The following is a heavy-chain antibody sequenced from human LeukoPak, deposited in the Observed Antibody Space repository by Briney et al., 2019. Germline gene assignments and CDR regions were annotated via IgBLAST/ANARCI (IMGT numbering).Heavy chain of an antibody. V-gene: IGHV3-74*01. J-gene: IGHJ6*02. Sequence: GGSLRLSCAASGLTFSSYWMHWVRQAPGKGLVWVSRINSDGSSTSYADSVKGRFTISRDNAKNTLYLQMNSLRAEDTAVYYCARDESYYYYGMDVWGQGTTVTVSS. CDR3: ARDESYYYYGMDV. CDR2: INSDGSST. CDR1: GLTFSSYW.